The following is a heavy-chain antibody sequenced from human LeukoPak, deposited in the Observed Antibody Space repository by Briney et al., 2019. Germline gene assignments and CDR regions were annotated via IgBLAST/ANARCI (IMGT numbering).Heavy chain of an antibody. V-gene: IGHV4-38-2*01. CDR1: GYSISSGYY. CDR2: IYHSGST. CDR3: ARRPLFGGSSSLLYYFDY. D-gene: IGHD3-16*01. Sequence: SETLSLTCAVSGYSISSGYYWGWIRQPPGKGLEWIGSIYHSGSTYYNPSLKSRVTISVDTSKNQFSLKLSSVTAADTAVYYCARRPLFGGSSSLLYYFDYWGQGTLVTVSS. J-gene: IGHJ4*02.